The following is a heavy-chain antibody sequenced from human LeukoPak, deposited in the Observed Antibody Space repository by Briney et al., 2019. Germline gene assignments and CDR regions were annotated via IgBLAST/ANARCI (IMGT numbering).Heavy chain of an antibody. CDR1: GGSINLYY. V-gene: IGHV4-59*08. CDR3: ARHRYNYGNIFDY. Sequence: SETLSLTRTVSGGSINLYYWSWIRQPPGKGLEWIGYIYYSGSTNYNPSLKSRVTISVDTSKNQFSLKLSSVTAADTAVYYCARHRYNYGNIFDYWGQGTLVTVSS. J-gene: IGHJ4*02. CDR2: IYYSGST. D-gene: IGHD5-18*01.